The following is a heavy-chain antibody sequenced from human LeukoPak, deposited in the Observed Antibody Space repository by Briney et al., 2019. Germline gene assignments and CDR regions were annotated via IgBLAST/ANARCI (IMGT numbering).Heavy chain of an antibody. V-gene: IGHV4-39*07. CDR2: IHYSGST. CDR1: GGSISSSTTYY. CDR3: ARRADVGLVVGATTPRDEGKDPEYNWFDP. Sequence: PSETLSLTCTVSGGSISSSTTYYWGWIRQPPGKGLEWIATIHYSGSTYYSPSFQGQVTISADKSISTAYLQWSSLKASDTAMYYCARRADVGLVVGATTPRDEGKDPEYNWFDPWGQGTLVTVSS. D-gene: IGHD1-26*01. J-gene: IGHJ5*02.